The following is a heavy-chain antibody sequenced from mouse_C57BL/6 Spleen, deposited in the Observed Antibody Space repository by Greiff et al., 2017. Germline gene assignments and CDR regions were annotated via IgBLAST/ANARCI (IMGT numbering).Heavy chain of an antibody. CDR1: GYTFTDYN. Sequence: EVKLQQSGPELVKPGASVKIPCKASGYTFTDYNMDWVKQSHGKSLEWIGDINPNNGGTIYNQKFKGKATLTGDKSSSTADMELRSLTSEDTAVYYCARVFYAMDYWGQGTSVTVSS. V-gene: IGHV1-18*01. J-gene: IGHJ4*01. CDR3: ARVFYAMDY. CDR2: INPNNGGT.